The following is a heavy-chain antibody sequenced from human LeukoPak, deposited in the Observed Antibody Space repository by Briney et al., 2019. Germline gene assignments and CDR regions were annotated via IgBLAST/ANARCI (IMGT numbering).Heavy chain of an antibody. D-gene: IGHD2-15*01. Sequence: GRSLRLSCAASGFTFDDYAMHWVRQAPGKGLEWVSGISWNSGSIGYADSVKGRFTISRDNAKNSLYLQMNGLRVEDTALYYCAKVMPPGRIRFYSYYMDVWGKGTTVTVS. CDR1: GFTFDDYA. CDR3: AKVMPPGRIRFYSYYMDV. J-gene: IGHJ6*03. V-gene: IGHV3-9*01. CDR2: ISWNSGSI.